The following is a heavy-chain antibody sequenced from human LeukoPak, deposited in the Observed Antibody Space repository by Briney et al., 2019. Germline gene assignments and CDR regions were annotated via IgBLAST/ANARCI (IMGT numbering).Heavy chain of an antibody. CDR2: ISAYNGNT. Sequence: ASVKVSCKASGYTFTSYGISWVRQAPGQGLEWMGWISAYNGNTNYAQKLQGRVTMTTDTSTSTAYMELRSLRSDDTAVYYCARDVDSSNWFYYYYMDVWGKGTTVTVSS. D-gene: IGHD6-13*01. CDR1: GYTFTSYG. CDR3: ARDVDSSNWFYYYYMDV. J-gene: IGHJ6*03. V-gene: IGHV1-18*01.